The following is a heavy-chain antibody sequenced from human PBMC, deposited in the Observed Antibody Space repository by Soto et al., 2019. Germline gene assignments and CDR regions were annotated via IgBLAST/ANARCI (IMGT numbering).Heavy chain of an antibody. Sequence: GFIDNSGLTYYNPSLKSRIAMSVDTSQDQFSLKLRSVTAADTAVYYCARNYGNNGHYFDSWGQGTLVTVSS. D-gene: IGHD4-4*01. V-gene: IGHV4-31*02. CDR3: ARNYGNNGHYFDS. J-gene: IGHJ4*02. CDR2: IDNSGLT.